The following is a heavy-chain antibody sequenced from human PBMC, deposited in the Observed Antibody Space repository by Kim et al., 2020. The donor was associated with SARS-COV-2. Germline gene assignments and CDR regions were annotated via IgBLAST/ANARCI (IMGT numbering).Heavy chain of an antibody. CDR3: ARDPCTNGVCHYYYYGMDV. CDR1: GGSISSSSYY. V-gene: IGHV4-39*07. J-gene: IGHJ6*02. CDR2: IYYSGST. Sequence: SETLSLTCTVSGGSISSSSYYWGWIRQPPGKGLEWIGSIYYSGSTYYNPSLKSRVTISVDTSKNQFSLKLSSVTAADTAVYYCARDPCTNGVCHYYYYGMDVWGQGTTVTVSS. D-gene: IGHD2-8*01.